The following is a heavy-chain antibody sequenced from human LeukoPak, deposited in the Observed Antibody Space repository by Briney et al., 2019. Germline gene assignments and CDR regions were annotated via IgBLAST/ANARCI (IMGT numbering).Heavy chain of an antibody. V-gene: IGHV3-23*01. Sequence: PGGSLRLSCAASGFTFSGYVMSWVRQAPGKGLELVSAISGSGGNTYYADSMKGRFTISRDNSKNTLYLQMNSLRDADTAVYYCAKYCGDSSCYSGFDFWGQGTLVTVSS. CDR3: AKYCGDSSCYSGFDF. D-gene: IGHD2-15*01. CDR1: GFTFSGYV. CDR2: ISGSGGNT. J-gene: IGHJ4*02.